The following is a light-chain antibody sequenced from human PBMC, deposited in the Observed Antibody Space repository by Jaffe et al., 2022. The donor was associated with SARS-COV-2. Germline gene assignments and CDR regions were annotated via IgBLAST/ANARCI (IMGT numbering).Light chain of an antibody. Sequence: DIQMTQSPSSLSASIGDRVTITCRASQYINDYLAWYQQRPGKVPRLLIYGASTLQSGVPSRFSGRRSDTEFTLTISSLQPEDFGTYFCQKYDNAPWTFGPGTRV. J-gene: IGKJ1*01. CDR1: QYINDY. CDR3: QKYDNAPWT. CDR2: GAS. V-gene: IGKV1-27*01.